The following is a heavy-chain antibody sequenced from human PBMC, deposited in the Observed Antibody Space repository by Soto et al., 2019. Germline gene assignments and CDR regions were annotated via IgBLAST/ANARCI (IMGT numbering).Heavy chain of an antibody. V-gene: IGHV1-69*13. Sequence: GASVKVSCKASGGTFSSYAISWVRQAPGQVLEWMGGIIPIFGTANYAQKVQGRVTITADESTSKAYMELSSLRSEDTTVYYWARGDSTDCSNGVCSFFYNHEMDIWGQGTTVTVSS. J-gene: IGHJ6*02. CDR2: IIPIFGTA. CDR3: ARGDSTDCSNGVCSFFYNHEMDI. CDR1: GGTFSSYA. D-gene: IGHD2-8*01.